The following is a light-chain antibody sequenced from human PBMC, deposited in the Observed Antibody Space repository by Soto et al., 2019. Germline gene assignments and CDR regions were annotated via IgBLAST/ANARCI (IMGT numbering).Light chain of an antibody. Sequence: DIVLPKSKGTLSLSPGERATLSCMASQSVADSYLAWYQQKPGQAPRLLIYGASSRATGIPDRFSGSGSGTDFTLTISRLEPEDFAVYYCQQYGSSPWTFGHGGKVDIK. CDR3: QQYGSSPWT. CDR2: GAS. J-gene: IGKJ1*01. V-gene: IGKV3-20*01. CDR1: QSVADSY.